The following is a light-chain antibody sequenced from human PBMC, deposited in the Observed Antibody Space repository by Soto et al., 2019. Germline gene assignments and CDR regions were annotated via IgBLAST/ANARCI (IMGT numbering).Light chain of an antibody. J-gene: IGLJ1*01. CDR1: SSNIGAGYD. Sequence: QSVLTQPPSVSGAPGQRVTISCTGSSSNIGAGYDVHWYQQLPGTAPKLLIYGNTNRPSGVPDRISGSKSGNSASLAISGLQAEDETDYYCQSYDSSLSGDVFGTGTKVTVL. V-gene: IGLV1-40*01. CDR3: QSYDSSLSGDV. CDR2: GNT.